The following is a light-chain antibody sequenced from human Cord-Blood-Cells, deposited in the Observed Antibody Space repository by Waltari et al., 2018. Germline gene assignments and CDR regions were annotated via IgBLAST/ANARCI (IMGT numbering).Light chain of an antibody. Sequence: QSALTQPASVSGSPGPSITISCPGTSSDVGSYNLVSWYQQHPGKAPKLMLYEGSKRPSGVSNRFSGSKSGNTASLTISGLQAEDEADYYCCSYAGSSTLVFGGGTKLTVL. V-gene: IGLV2-23*01. CDR1: SSDVGSYNL. J-gene: IGLJ2*01. CDR2: EGS. CDR3: CSYAGSSTLV.